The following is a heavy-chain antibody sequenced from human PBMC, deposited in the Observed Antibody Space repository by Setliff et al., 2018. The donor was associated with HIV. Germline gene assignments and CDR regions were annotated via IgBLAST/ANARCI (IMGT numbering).Heavy chain of an antibody. J-gene: IGHJ5*02. Sequence: SETLSLTCNVSGYSISSGYYWTWIRQSPGRGLEWIGHVSSSGSTNYNPSLESRLIISIDTSKSQISLTLTSLTTADTAVYYCARSSYYYGSGLDSWGQGTLVTVSS. CDR1: GYSISSGYY. V-gene: IGHV4-61*01. CDR2: VSSSGST. D-gene: IGHD3-10*01. CDR3: ARSSYYYGSGLDS.